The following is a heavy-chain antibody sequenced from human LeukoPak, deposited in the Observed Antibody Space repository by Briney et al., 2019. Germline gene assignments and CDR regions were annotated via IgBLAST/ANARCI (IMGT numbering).Heavy chain of an antibody. V-gene: IGHV3-23*01. CDR1: GFTFSSYA. J-gene: IGHJ4*02. Sequence: GGSLRLSCAASGFTFSSYAMSWVCQAPGKGLEWVSTISGSGASTYYADSVKGRFTISRDNSKNTVYLQMNSLRAEDPAVYYCAKGASPSSGWNFDFWGQGTLVTVSS. CDR3: AKGASPSSGWNFDF. CDR2: ISGSGAST. D-gene: IGHD6-19*01.